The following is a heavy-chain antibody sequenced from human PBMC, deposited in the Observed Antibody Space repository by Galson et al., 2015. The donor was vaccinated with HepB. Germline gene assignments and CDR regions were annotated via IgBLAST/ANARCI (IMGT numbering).Heavy chain of an antibody. Sequence: SVKVSCKVSGYTLTELSMHWVRQAPGKGLEWMGGFDPEDGETIYAQKFQGRVTMTEDTSTDTAYMELSSLRSEDTAVYYCATCLRFGSGRYWFDPWGQGTLVTVSS. D-gene: IGHD3-10*01. CDR2: FDPEDGET. V-gene: IGHV1-24*01. J-gene: IGHJ5*02. CDR3: ATCLRFGSGRYWFDP. CDR1: GYTLTELS.